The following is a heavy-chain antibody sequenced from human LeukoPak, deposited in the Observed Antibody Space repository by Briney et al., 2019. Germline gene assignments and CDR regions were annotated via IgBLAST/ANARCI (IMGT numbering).Heavy chain of an antibody. V-gene: IGHV3-23*01. Sequence: GGSLRLSCTASGFTFSNAWMTWVRQAPGKGLEWVSSISGSGDSTPYADSVKGRFTISRDNSKNTLYLQMNSLRAEDTAVYYCANVGSGSFYYWGQGTLVTVSS. CDR1: GFTFSNAW. CDR3: ANVGSGSFYY. D-gene: IGHD3-10*01. CDR2: ISGSGDST. J-gene: IGHJ4*02.